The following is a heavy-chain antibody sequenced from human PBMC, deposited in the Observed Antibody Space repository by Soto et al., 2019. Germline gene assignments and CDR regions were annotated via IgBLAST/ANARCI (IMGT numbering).Heavy chain of an antibody. J-gene: IGHJ4*02. CDR3: ARVGDYYGSGTYHKSTDY. CDR2: ITTSSSTI. V-gene: IGHV3-48*01. CDR1: GFTFSSYS. Sequence: EVQLVESGGGLVQPGGSLRLSCAASGFTFSSYSMNWVRQAPGKGLEWVSYITTSSSTIYYTDSVKGRFTISRDNAKNSLYLQMNSLRAEDTAVYYCARVGDYYGSGTYHKSTDYWGQGTLVTVSS. D-gene: IGHD3-10*01.